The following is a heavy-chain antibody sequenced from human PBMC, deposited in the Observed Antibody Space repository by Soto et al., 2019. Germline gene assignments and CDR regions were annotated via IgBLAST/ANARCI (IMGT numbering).Heavy chain of an antibody. J-gene: IGHJ4*02. V-gene: IGHV3-11*06. CDR3: ARAQGDYDSGRMIYFDY. D-gene: IGHD5-12*01. CDR2: ISSSSSYT. CDR1: GFAFSNYA. Sequence: GGSLRLSCAASGFAFSNYAMSWIRQAPGKGLEWVSYISSSSSYTNYADSVKGRFTISRDNAKNSLYLQMNSLRAEDTAVYYCARAQGDYDSGRMIYFDYWGQGTLVTVSS.